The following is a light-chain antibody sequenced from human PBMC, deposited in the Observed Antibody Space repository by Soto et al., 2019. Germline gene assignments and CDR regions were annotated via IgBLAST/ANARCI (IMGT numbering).Light chain of an antibody. CDR1: QGISIY. CDR3: QQHDDFPT. CDR2: DAS. Sequence: DIQMTQSPSSLSASVGDRVTINCRASQGISIYLNWFQQKPGKAPELLINDASNLQAGVPSRFSGSGSGTHFTLIINSLQPEDIATYYCQQHDDFPTFGQGTLLEI. J-gene: IGKJ5*01. V-gene: IGKV1-33*01.